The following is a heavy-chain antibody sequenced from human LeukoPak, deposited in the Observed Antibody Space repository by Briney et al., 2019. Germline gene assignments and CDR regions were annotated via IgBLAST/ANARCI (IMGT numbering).Heavy chain of an antibody. CDR1: GFTFSSYA. D-gene: IGHD3-9*01. V-gene: IGHV3-9*01. CDR2: ISWNSGSI. Sequence: PGGSLRLSCAASGFTFSSYAMSWVRQAPGKGLEWVSGISWNSGSIGYADSVKGRFTISRDNAKNSLYLQMNSLRAEDTALYYCAKDIRPGGDFDWLFYDYYGMDVWGQGTTVTVSS. J-gene: IGHJ6*02. CDR3: AKDIRPGGDFDWLFYDYYGMDV.